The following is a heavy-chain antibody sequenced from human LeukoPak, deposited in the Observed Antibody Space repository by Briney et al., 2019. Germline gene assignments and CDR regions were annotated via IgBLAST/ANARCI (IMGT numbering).Heavy chain of an antibody. CDR1: GFTFDDYA. Sequence: GGSLRLSCAASGFTFDDYAMHWVRQVPGKGLEWVSGITWNSGDIDYADSVKGRFTISRDNTKNSLYLQMNNLRPEDTAFYYCVKDLAAAGTDAFDIWGQGTMVTVSS. CDR2: ITWNSGDI. J-gene: IGHJ3*02. V-gene: IGHV3-9*01. CDR3: VKDLAAAGTDAFDI. D-gene: IGHD6-13*01.